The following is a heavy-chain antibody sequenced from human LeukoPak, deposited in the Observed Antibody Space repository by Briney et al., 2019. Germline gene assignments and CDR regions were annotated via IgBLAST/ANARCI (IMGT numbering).Heavy chain of an antibody. Sequence: GGSLRLSCAASGFTFSDYWMYWVRQAPGKGLVWVSRIKSDGTGILYADFVEGRFTISRDNAKNALYMQMTSLRDEDTAVYYCVRGQPIDYWGQGILVTVSS. J-gene: IGHJ4*02. CDR3: VRGQPIDY. CDR1: GFTFSDYW. V-gene: IGHV3-74*01. CDR2: IKSDGTGI. D-gene: IGHD5-18*01.